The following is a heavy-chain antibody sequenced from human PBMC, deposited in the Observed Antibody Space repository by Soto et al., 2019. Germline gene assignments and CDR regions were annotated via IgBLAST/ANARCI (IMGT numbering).Heavy chain of an antibody. CDR1: GFTFSSYA. CDR2: ISYDGSNK. D-gene: IGHD3-16*01. J-gene: IGHJ2*01. Sequence: QVQLVESGGGVVQPGRSLRLSCAASGFTFSSYAMHWVRQAPGKGLEWVAVISYDGSNKYYADSVKGRFTISRDNSKNTLYXQLNXXXXXXXAXYYCXSPLXXXXXNWGYFDLWGRGTLVTVSS. CDR3: XSPLXXXXXNWGYFDL. V-gene: IGHV3-30-3*01.